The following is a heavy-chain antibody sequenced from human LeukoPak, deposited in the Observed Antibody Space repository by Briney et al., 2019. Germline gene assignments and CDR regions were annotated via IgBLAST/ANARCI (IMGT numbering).Heavy chain of an antibody. CDR2: INHSGST. J-gene: IGHJ6*03. D-gene: IGHD3-3*01. CDR1: GGSFSGYY. CDR3: ARDLVWSYMDV. V-gene: IGHV4-34*01. Sequence: SETLSLTCAVYGGSFSGYYWSWIRQPPGKGLEWIGEINHSGSTNYNPSLKSRVTISVDTSKNQFSLKLSSVTAADTAVYYCARDLVWSYMDVWGKGTTVTISS.